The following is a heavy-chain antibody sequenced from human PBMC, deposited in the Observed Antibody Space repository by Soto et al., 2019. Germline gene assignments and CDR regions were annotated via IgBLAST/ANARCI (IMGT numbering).Heavy chain of an antibody. CDR1: GFTFSSYA. V-gene: IGHV3-23*01. Sequence: GGSLRLSCAASGFTFSSYAMSWVRQAPGKGLEWVSAISGSGGSTYYADSVKGRFTISRDNSKNTLYLQMNSLRAEDTAVYYCAKDHSSSGWPREGDYWGQGTLVTVSS. CDR3: AKDHSSSGWPREGDY. D-gene: IGHD6-19*01. J-gene: IGHJ4*02. CDR2: ISGSGGST.